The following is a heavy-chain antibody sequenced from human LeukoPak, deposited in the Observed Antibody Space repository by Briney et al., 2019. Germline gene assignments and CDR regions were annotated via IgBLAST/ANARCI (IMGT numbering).Heavy chain of an antibody. D-gene: IGHD4-23*01. CDR3: ARFVKGMTTVVTPTRGAFDI. Sequence: SETLSLTCTVSGGSISSYYWSWIRQPPGKGLEWIGYIYYSGSTNYNPSLKSRVTISVDTSKNQFSLKLSSVTAADTAVYYCARFVKGMTTVVTPTRGAFDIWGQGTMVTVSS. V-gene: IGHV4-59*08. J-gene: IGHJ3*02. CDR1: GGSISSYY. CDR2: IYYSGST.